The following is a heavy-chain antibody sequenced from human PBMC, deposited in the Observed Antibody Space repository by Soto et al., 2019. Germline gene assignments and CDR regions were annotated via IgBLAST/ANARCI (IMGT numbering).Heavy chain of an antibody. CDR3: AKRTVGWYSAL. V-gene: IGHV3-23*01. Sequence: EVQLLESGGGLVQPGGSLRLSCAASGFTFSSYAMNWVRQAPGKGLEWVSVISGSGGSTYYADAVKGRFTISRENSKNMLYRNMSTLRADATAVYYCAKRTVGWYSALWGRGTLVTVSS. D-gene: IGHD4-17*01. CDR1: GFTFSSYA. CDR2: ISGSGGST. J-gene: IGHJ2*01.